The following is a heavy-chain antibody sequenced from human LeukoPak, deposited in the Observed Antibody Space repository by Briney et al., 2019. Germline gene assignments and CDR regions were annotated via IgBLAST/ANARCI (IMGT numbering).Heavy chain of an antibody. V-gene: IGHV4-34*01. CDR2: INHRGST. Sequence: SETLSLTCNVYGGSLRGYYWSEIRQPPGKGLEGIGEINHRGSTNYNPPLRSRVSISIDTSTNEFCLKMSSVTAGDTAVFYCARALTEYSSSFYYYYGMDVWGQGTTVTVSS. CDR3: ARALTEYSSSFYYYYGMDV. D-gene: IGHD6-6*01. CDR1: GGSLRGYY. J-gene: IGHJ6*02.